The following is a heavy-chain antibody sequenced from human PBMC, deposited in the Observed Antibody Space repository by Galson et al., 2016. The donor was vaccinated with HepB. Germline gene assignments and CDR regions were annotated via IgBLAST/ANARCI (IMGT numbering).Heavy chain of an antibody. CDR2: INWNGGST. CDR3: ARGMSHDYGVSADY. J-gene: IGHJ4*02. Sequence: SLRLSCAASGFTFDDYGMSLVRQAPGKGLEWVSGINWNGGSTGYADSVKGRFTISRDNAKNSLYLQMNSLRAEDTALYYCARGMSHDYGVSADYWGQGTLVTVSS. V-gene: IGHV3-20*04. D-gene: IGHD4-17*01. CDR1: GFTFDDYG.